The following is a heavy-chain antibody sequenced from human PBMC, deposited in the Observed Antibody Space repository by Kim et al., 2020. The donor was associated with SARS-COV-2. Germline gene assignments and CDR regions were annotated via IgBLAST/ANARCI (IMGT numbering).Heavy chain of an antibody. V-gene: IGHV1-69*06. Sequence: SVKVSCKASGGTFSSYAISWVRQAPGQGLEWMGGIIPIFGTANYAQKFQGRVTITADKSTSTAYMELSSLRSEDTAVYYCARGRDIAAAWWFDPWGQGTLVTVSS. D-gene: IGHD6-13*01. CDR3: ARGRDIAAAWWFDP. J-gene: IGHJ5*02. CDR2: IIPIFGTA. CDR1: GGTFSSYA.